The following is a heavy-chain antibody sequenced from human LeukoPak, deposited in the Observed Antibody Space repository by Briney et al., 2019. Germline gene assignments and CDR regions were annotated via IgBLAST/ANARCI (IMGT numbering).Heavy chain of an antibody. V-gene: IGHV4-34*01. CDR1: GGSFSGYY. CDR2: INHSGST. J-gene: IGHJ4*02. Sequence: PSETLSLTCAVYGGSFSGYYWSWIRQSPGKGLEWIGEINHSGSTNYNPSLKSRVTISVDTSKNQFSLKLSSVTAADTAVYYCASKNDSSGYLDYWGQGTLVTVSS. CDR3: ASKNDSSGYLDY. D-gene: IGHD3-22*01.